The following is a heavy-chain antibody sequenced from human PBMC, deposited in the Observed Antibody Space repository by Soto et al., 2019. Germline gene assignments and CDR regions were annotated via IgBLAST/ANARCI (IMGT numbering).Heavy chain of an antibody. V-gene: IGHV4-61*01. CDR3: ATGNSSGLFFDY. Sequence: QVQLQKSGPGLVKPSETLSLTCTVSGASVSSDNSYWSWIRQPPGKGLEWIGYIYYTGATDYDPSLKSRVTISLDTSKNQFSLKRTSVTAADTTVYYCATGNSSGLFFDYWGQGTLVTVSS. CDR2: IYYTGAT. J-gene: IGHJ4*02. D-gene: IGHD6-19*01. CDR1: GASVSSDNSY.